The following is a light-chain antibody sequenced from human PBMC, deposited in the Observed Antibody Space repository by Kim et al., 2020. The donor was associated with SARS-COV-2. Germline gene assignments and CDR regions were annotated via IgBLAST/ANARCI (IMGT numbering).Light chain of an antibody. J-gene: IGKJ4*02. CDR1: QSVRRN. V-gene: IGKV3-15*01. Sequence: PGERATRSGRASQSVRRNLAWYRLKPGQAARLLIWGGSTRATGIPDRFSGSGSGEEFTLISSSLQSEEFAVYYCQQYKDWPPLKFGGGTKVDIK. CDR2: GGS. CDR3: QQYKDWPPLK.